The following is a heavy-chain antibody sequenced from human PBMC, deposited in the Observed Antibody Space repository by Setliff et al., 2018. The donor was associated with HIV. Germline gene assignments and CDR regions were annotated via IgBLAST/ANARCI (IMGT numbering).Heavy chain of an antibody. D-gene: IGHD2-15*01. CDR2: IASDVSKT. J-gene: IGHJ4*02. Sequence: GESLKISCVVSGFTFSHYGMHWVRQAPGKGLEWVTFIASDVSKTHIADSVKGRFAISRDNSKNTLYLQMNNLRAEDTAVYYCGRAPPYCSGGSCADYWGQGTLVTVSS. CDR1: GFTFSHYG. V-gene: IGHV3-30*02. CDR3: GRAPPYCSGGSCADY.